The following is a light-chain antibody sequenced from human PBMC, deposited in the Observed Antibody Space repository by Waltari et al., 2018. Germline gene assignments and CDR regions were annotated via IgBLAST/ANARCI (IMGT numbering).Light chain of an antibody. CDR1: SSDVGGYSL. CDR3: CSYAGSTTSSVV. J-gene: IGLJ1*01. Sequence: QSALIQPASVSGSPGQSITISCTGSSSDVGGYSLVSWYQQHPGKAPKLMIYAVTKRPSGVSHRFSGSKSGNTASLTISGLQTEDEADYYCCSYAGSTTSSVVFGTGTKVIVL. CDR2: AVT. V-gene: IGLV2-23*02.